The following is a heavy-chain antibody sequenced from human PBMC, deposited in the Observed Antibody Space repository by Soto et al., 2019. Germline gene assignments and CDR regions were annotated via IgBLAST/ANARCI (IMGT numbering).Heavy chain of an antibody. D-gene: IGHD3-10*01. CDR1: GGSFSGYY. V-gene: IGHV4-34*01. CDR2: INHSGST. CDR3: ARRSLYYYGSGSFNWFDP. J-gene: IGHJ5*02. Sequence: KPSETLSLTCAVYGGSFSGYYWSWIRQPPGKGLEWIGEINHSGSTNYNPSLKSRVTISVDTSKNQFSLKLSSVTAADTAVYYCARRSLYYYGSGSFNWFDPWGQGTLVTVSS.